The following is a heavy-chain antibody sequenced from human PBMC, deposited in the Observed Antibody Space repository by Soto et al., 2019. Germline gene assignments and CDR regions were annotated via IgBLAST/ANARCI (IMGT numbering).Heavy chain of an antibody. CDR3: AGGGAPIGY. D-gene: IGHD3-16*01. CDR1: GYTFTNFG. V-gene: IGHV1-18*01. J-gene: IGHJ4*02. CDR2: ISAYNGNT. Sequence: QVQLVQSGAEVKKPGASVKVSCKASGYTFTNFGISWVRQAPGQGLEWMGWISAYNGNTNYAQKFQGRVTMTTDTTTDNTQKGVKNPKIGHPGGEFRAGGGAPIGYRGQGTLVTVSS.